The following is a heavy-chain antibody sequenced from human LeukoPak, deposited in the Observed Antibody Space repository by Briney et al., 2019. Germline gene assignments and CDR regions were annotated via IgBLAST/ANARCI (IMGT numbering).Heavy chain of an antibody. Sequence: PGGSLRLSCAASGFTFSSYSMNWVRQAPGKGLEWVSSISSSSSYICYADSVKGRFTISRDNAKNSLYLQMNSLRAEDTAVYYCARGTGPVDYWGQGTLVTVSS. CDR1: GFTFSSYS. D-gene: IGHD1-1*01. J-gene: IGHJ4*02. CDR3: ARGTGPVDY. V-gene: IGHV3-21*01. CDR2: ISSSSSYI.